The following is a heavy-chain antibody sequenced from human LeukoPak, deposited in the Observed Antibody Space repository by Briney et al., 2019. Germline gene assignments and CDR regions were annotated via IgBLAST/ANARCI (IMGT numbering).Heavy chain of an antibody. D-gene: IGHD3-22*01. J-gene: IGHJ4*02. V-gene: IGHV1-2*02. CDR1: GYTFTGYY. CDR3: ARQAINYYDSSGYYDY. CDR2: INPNSGGT. Sequence: ASVKVSCKASGYTFTGYYMHWVRQAPGQGLEWMGWINPNSGGTNYAQKFQGRVTMTRDTSISTAYMELSRLRSDDTAVYYCARQAINYYDSSGYYDYWGQGTLVTVSS.